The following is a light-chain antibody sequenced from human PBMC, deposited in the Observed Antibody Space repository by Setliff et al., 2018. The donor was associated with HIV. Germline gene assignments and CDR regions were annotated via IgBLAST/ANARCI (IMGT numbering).Light chain of an antibody. J-gene: IGLJ1*01. CDR3: SSYTSSNTGV. CDR1: SSDVGVYNF. V-gene: IGLV2-14*03. Sequence: QSALTQPASVSGSPGQSITISCTGTSSDVGVYNFVSWYQQHPGKAPKLMIYDVSNRPSGVSNRFSGSKSGHTASLTISGLQAEDEADYYCSSYTSSNTGVFGTGTKVTVL. CDR2: DVS.